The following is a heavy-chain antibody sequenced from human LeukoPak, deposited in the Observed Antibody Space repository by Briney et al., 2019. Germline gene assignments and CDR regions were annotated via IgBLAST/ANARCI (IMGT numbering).Heavy chain of an antibody. V-gene: IGHV4-39*07. Sequence: SETLSLTCTVSGASIISDTYYWGWIRQPPGKGLEWIGSIYYSGSTYYSPSLKGRVTMSVDTSTNQFSLKLISVTAADTALYYCARNFYASSGYYLDDFSFDFWGQGTLVTVSS. CDR1: GASIISDTYY. CDR2: IYYSGST. J-gene: IGHJ4*02. D-gene: IGHD3-22*01. CDR3: ARNFYASSGYYLDDFSFDF.